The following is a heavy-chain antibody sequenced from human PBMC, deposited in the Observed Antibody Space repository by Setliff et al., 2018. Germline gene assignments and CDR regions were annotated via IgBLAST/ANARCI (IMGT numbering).Heavy chain of an antibody. Sequence: SVKVSCKASGYTFTSYGFSWVRQAPGQGLEWMGGIIPILGIANYAQKFQGRVTITTDESTSTAYMELSRLRSEDTAVYYCARSPTSPMVRGETKIDYWGQGTLVTVSS. CDR2: IIPILGIA. V-gene: IGHV1-69*10. CDR3: ARSPTSPMVRGETKIDY. CDR1: GYTFTSYG. D-gene: IGHD3-10*01. J-gene: IGHJ4*02.